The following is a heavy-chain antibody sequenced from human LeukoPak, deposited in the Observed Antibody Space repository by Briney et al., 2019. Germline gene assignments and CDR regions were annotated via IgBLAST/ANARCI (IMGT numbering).Heavy chain of an antibody. CDR3: AKSYGSGTNQYYYYMDV. J-gene: IGHJ6*03. V-gene: IGHV3-74*01. Sequence: QPGGSLRLSCAASGFTFSSYWMHWVRQAPGKGLVWVSRIKSDGSSTSYADSVKGRFTISRDSAKNTLYLQMNSLRAEDTAVYYCAKSYGSGTNQYYYYMDVWGKGTTVTVSS. D-gene: IGHD3-10*01. CDR2: IKSDGSST. CDR1: GFTFSSYW.